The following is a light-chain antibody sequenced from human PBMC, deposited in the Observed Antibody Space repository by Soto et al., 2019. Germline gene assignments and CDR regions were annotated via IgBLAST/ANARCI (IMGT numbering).Light chain of an antibody. CDR3: QQRSNCHPFTWT. CDR2: DAS. J-gene: IGKJ1*01. CDR1: QSVSSY. V-gene: IGKV3-11*01. Sequence: EIVLTQSPATLSLSPGERATLSCRASQSVSSYLAWYQQKPGQAPRLLIYDASNRATGIPARFSGSGSGTDFTLTISSLEPEDFAVYYCQQRSNCHPFTWTFGQGTKV.